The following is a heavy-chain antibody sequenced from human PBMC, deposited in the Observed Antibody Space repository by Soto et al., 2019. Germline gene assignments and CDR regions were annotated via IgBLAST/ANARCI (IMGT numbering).Heavy chain of an antibody. CDR1: GYTFTSYD. D-gene: IGHD6-13*01. Sequence: QVQLVQSGAEVKKPGASVKVSCKASGYTFTSYDINWVRQATGQGLEWMGWMNPNSGNTGYAQKFQGRVTMTRNTSIITAYMELSSLRSVDTAVYYCASEYSSSWYHPHFEDYWGQGTLVTVSS. CDR3: ASEYSSSWYHPHFEDY. CDR2: MNPNSGNT. J-gene: IGHJ4*02. V-gene: IGHV1-8*01.